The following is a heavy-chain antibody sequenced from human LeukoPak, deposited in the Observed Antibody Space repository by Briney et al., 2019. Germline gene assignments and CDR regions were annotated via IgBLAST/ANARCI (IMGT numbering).Heavy chain of an antibody. Sequence: GASVKVSCKASGYTFTGYYMHWVRQAPGQGLEWMGWINPNSGGTNYAQKLQGRVTMTRDTSISTAYMELSRLRSDDTAVYYCARGGVLRYFDWLLYISTAFDYWGQGTLVTVSS. V-gene: IGHV1-2*02. CDR3: ARGGVLRYFDWLLYISTAFDY. CDR1: GYTFTGYY. J-gene: IGHJ4*02. D-gene: IGHD3-9*01. CDR2: INPNSGGT.